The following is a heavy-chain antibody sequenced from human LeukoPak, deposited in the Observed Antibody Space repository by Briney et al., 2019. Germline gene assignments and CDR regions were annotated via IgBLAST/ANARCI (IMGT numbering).Heavy chain of an antibody. J-gene: IGHJ4*02. CDR3: ARVISGQLVTAGDPRTGCFDY. V-gene: IGHV1-18*01. Sequence: GASVKVSCKASGYTFTSYGISWVRQALGQGLEWMGWISAYNGNTNYAQKLQGRVTMTTDTSTSTAYMELRSLRSDDTAVYYCARVISGQLVTAGDPRTGCFDYWGQGTLVTVSS. CDR1: GYTFTSYG. CDR2: ISAYNGNT. D-gene: IGHD6-13*01.